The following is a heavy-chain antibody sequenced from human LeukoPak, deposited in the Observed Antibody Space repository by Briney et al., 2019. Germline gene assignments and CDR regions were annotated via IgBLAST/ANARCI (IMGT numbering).Heavy chain of an antibody. CDR2: ISWNSGSI. CDR1: GFTFDDYA. J-gene: IGHJ4*02. V-gene: IGHV3-9*01. Sequence: GGSLRLSCAASGFTFDDYAMHWVRQAPGKGLEWVSGISWNSGSIGYADSVKGRFTISRDNAKNSLYLQMNSLRAEDTAVYYCARGVFEEDYWGQGTLVTVSS. CDR3: ARGVFEEDY.